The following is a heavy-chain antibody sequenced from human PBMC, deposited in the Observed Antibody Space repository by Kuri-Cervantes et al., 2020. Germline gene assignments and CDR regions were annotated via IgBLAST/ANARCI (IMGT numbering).Heavy chain of an antibody. D-gene: IGHD6-19*01. J-gene: IGHJ4*02. CDR2: ISSTSSYI. V-gene: IGHV3-21*01. CDR1: GFTFSTYS. Sequence: GESLKISCAASGFTFSTYSMNWVRQAPGKGLEWVSSISSTSSYIYYTDSVKGRFTISRDNAKNSLYLQMNSLRAEDTAVYYCVRDGKFSNGQPFDYRGQGTLVTVSS. CDR3: VRDGKFSNGQPFDY.